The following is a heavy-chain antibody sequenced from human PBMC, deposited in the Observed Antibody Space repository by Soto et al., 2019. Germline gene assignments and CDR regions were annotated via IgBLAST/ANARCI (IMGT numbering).Heavy chain of an antibody. CDR2: IRSKAYGGTT. D-gene: IGHD2-15*01. Sequence: GGSLRLSCTASGFTFGDYAMSWFRQAPGKGLEWVGFIRSKAYGGTTEYAASVKGRFTISRDDSKSIAYLQMNSLKTEDTAVYYCTRDLRPRYCSGGSCHKFDYSGQGTLVTVSS. CDR3: TRDLRPRYCSGGSCHKFDY. V-gene: IGHV3-49*03. J-gene: IGHJ4*02. CDR1: GFTFGDYA.